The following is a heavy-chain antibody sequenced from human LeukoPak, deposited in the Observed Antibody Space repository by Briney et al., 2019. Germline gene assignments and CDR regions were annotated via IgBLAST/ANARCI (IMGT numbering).Heavy chain of an antibody. D-gene: IGHD2-15*01. CDR1: GCSISSGYF. CDR2: IYQRATV. J-gene: IGHJ6*03. V-gene: IGHV4-38-2*02. CDR3: ARGVVVVAGYYYYYMDV. Sequence: DPSETLSLTCNVSGCSISSGYFWGWVRQAPGKGLEWIGSIYQRATVHYNPSLKSRVTISLDTSKNHFSLNLRSMQASDTAVYYCARGVVVVAGYYYYYMDVWGKGTTVTVSS.